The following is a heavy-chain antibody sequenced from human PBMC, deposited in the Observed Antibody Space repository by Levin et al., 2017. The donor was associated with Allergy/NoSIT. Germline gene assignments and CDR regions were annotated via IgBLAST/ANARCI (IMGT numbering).Heavy chain of an antibody. D-gene: IGHD3-22*01. CDR3: ARGLYGSSAYTMSNC. CDR1: GFTFSSYW. V-gene: IGHV3-74*01. Sequence: GESLKISCAASGFTFSSYWMHWVRQAPGKGLVWVSRVDIDGSTTNYADSVKGRFTISRDNAENTLYLQMNSLRAEDTAFYYCARGLYGSSAYTMSNCWGQGILVTVSS. J-gene: IGHJ4*02. CDR2: VDIDGSTT.